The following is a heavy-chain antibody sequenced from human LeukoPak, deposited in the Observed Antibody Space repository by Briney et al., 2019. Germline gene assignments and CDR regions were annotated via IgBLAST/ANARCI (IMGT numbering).Heavy chain of an antibody. CDR2: ISYDGSNK. CDR3: ARGSSSSGFSEYFQH. J-gene: IGHJ1*01. V-gene: IGHV3-30-3*01. D-gene: IGHD6-19*01. Sequence: GGSLRLSCAASGFTFSSYAMHWVRQAPGKGLEWVAVISYDGSNKYYADSVKGRFTISRDNSENTLYLQMNSLRAEDTAVYYCARGSSSSGFSEYFQHWGQGTLVTVSS. CDR1: GFTFSSYA.